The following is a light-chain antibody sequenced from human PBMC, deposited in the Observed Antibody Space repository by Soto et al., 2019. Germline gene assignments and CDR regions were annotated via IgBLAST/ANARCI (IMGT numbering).Light chain of an antibody. V-gene: IGKV3-20*01. CDR1: QSVTSNY. CDR2: GAS. CDR3: QQYGTSPYT. Sequence: EIVLTQSPGTLSLSPGERATLSCRAGQSVTSNYVAWYQQKHGQAPRLLIYGASYRATDIPDRFSGSGSGTDFTLTISRLEAEDFADYYCQQYGTSPYTFGQGTKLEIK. J-gene: IGKJ2*01.